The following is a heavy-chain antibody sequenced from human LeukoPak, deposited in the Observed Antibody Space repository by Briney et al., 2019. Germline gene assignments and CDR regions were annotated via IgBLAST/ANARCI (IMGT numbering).Heavy chain of an antibody. CDR1: GYTFTNYG. J-gene: IGHJ6*02. D-gene: IGHD3-10*01. Sequence: ASVKVSCKASGYTFTNYGISWVRQAPGQGLEWMGWISAYNGNTNYAQKLQGRVTMTTDTSTSTAYMELRSLRSDDTAVYYCARDPTPAGDYLWFGELLSRAYYYYGMDVWGQGTTVTVSS. V-gene: IGHV1-18*01. CDR2: ISAYNGNT. CDR3: ARDPTPAGDYLWFGELLSRAYYYYGMDV.